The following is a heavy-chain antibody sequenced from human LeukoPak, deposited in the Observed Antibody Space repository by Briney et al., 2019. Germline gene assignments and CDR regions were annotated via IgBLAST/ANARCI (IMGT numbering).Heavy chain of an antibody. D-gene: IGHD2-15*01. Sequence: GGSLRLSCAASGFTFSNYGMHWVRQAPGKGLEWVALIRCDGSNKYYADSVKGQFTISRDNSKNPLYLQMNSLRAEDTAVYYCAKSYCSGGSCFSDYWGQGTLVTVSS. CDR3: AKSYCSGGSCFSDY. CDR1: GFTFSNYG. V-gene: IGHV3-30*02. CDR2: IRCDGSNK. J-gene: IGHJ4*02.